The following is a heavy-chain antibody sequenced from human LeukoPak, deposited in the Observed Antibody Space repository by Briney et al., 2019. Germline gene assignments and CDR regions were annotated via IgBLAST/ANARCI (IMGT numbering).Heavy chain of an antibody. CDR1: GYTFTSYH. Sequence: ASVKVSCKASGYTFTSYHMHWVRQAPGQGLEWMGLINLSGGSTTYAQRFQGRVTLTRDTSTSTVYMELSSLRSEDTAVYYCASLEYGMDVWGQGTTVTVSS. CDR2: INLSGGST. V-gene: IGHV1-46*01. J-gene: IGHJ6*02. CDR3: ASLEYGMDV.